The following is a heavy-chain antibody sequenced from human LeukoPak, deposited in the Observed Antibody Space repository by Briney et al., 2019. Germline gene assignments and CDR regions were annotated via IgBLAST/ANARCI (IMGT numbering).Heavy chain of an antibody. D-gene: IGHD1-1*01. J-gene: IGHJ4*02. CDR1: GYTFTVFY. CDR3: ATRTTGTTDWRYYFDY. Sequence: ASMKVSCKASGYTFTVFYMHWVRQAPGQGLEWMGWINPNSGGTNYAQKLQGRVTMTTDTSTSTAYMELRSLRSDDTAVYYCATRTTGTTDWRYYFDYWGQGTLVTVSS. V-gene: IGHV1-2*02. CDR2: INPNSGGT.